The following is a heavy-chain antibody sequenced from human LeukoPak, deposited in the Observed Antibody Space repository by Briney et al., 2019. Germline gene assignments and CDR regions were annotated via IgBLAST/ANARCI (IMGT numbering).Heavy chain of an antibody. Sequence: SVKVSCKASGGTFSSYAISWVRQAPGQGLEWMGGIIPIFGTANYAQKFQGRVTITADESTSTAYMELSSLRSEDTAVYYCARASSDYYDSSGYYYSRVYWFDPWGQGALVTVSS. CDR3: ARASSDYYDSSGYYYSRVYWFDP. CDR1: GGTFSSYA. V-gene: IGHV1-69*13. D-gene: IGHD3-22*01. J-gene: IGHJ5*02. CDR2: IIPIFGTA.